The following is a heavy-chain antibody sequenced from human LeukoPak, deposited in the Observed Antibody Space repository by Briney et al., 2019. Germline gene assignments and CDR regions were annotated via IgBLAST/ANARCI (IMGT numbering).Heavy chain of an antibody. Sequence: PGGSLRLSCAASGFTFSSYGMHWVRQAPGKGLEWVAVIWYDGSNKYYADSVKGRFTISRDNSKNTLYLQMNSLRAEDMAVYYCARDLLSTPYGGNSGIDYWGQGTLVTVSS. CDR2: IWYDGSNK. V-gene: IGHV3-33*01. CDR1: GFTFSSYG. CDR3: ARDLLSTPYGGNSGIDY. D-gene: IGHD4-23*01. J-gene: IGHJ4*02.